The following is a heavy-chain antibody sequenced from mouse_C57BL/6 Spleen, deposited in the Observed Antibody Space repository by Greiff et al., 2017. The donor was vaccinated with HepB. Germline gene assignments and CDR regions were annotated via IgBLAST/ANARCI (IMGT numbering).Heavy chain of an antibody. CDR2: INPNNGGT. CDR3: GRGDIYYGNSYAMDY. J-gene: IGHJ4*01. D-gene: IGHD2-1*01. V-gene: IGHV1-26*01. CDR1: GYTFTDYY. Sequence: EVQLQQSGPELVKPGASVKISCKASGYTFTDYYMNWVKQSHGKSLEWIGDINPNNGGTSYNQKFKGKATLTVDKSSSTAYMELRSLTSEDSAVYYCGRGDIYYGNSYAMDYWGQGTSVTVSS.